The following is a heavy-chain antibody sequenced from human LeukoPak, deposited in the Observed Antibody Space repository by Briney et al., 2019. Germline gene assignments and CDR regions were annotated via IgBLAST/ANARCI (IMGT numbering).Heavy chain of an antibody. CDR2: IKQDVTEK. CDR1: GFTFSSYW. J-gene: IGHJ3*02. Sequence: GGSLRLSCAASGFTFSSYWMSWVRQAPGKGLEWVAYIKQDVTEKYYVDSVKGRFSISRDNAKNSLYLQMNSLRAEDTAVYYCARGWRWLQLPPLGAFDIWGQGTMVTVSS. D-gene: IGHD5-24*01. V-gene: IGHV3-7*04. CDR3: ARGWRWLQLPPLGAFDI.